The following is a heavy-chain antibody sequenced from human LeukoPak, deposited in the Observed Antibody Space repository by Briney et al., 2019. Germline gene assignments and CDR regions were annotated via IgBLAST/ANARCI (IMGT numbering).Heavy chain of an antibody. D-gene: IGHD6-13*01. V-gene: IGHV3-23*01. J-gene: IGHJ4*02. CDR1: GFTFSTYG. Sequence: GGSLRLSCAASGFTFSTYGMSWVRQAPGKGLEWVSAISTDAGETHYADSVKGRFTISRDNSKNTVSLQMSSLRAEDTAVYYCARGSVGSSSSGLDYWGQGTLVTVSS. CDR3: ARGSVGSSSSGLDY. CDR2: ISTDAGET.